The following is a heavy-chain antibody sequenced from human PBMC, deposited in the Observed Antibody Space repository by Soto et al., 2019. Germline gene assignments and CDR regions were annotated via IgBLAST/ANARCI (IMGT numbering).Heavy chain of an antibody. J-gene: IGHJ4*02. CDR2: INHSGSA. V-gene: IGHV4-34*01. CDR3: ARGLISGSXXSGGWYYFDS. D-gene: IGHD1-26*01. Sequence: QVQLQQSGAGLLKPSETLSLTCDVYGGSFSGYIWTWIRQTPGKGLQWIGQINHSGSANYNPSLKNRVTISVNTANSQFSLELSSVTAADTAVYYCARGLISGSXXSGGWYYFDSWGQGTQVTVSS. CDR1: GGSFSGYI.